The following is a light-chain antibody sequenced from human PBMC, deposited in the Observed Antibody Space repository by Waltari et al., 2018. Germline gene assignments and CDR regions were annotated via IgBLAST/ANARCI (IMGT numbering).Light chain of an antibody. CDR3: SSRDSSGYVV. J-gene: IGLJ2*01. V-gene: IGLV3-19*01. CDR2: GKN. Sequence: SSELTQDPAVSVALGQTARITCQGDSLRSYYASWYQQKPGQAPALVIYGKNNRPSGIPDRFSGSSSGTTASLTITGARAEDEADYYCSSRDSSGYVVFGGGTKLTVL. CDR1: SLRSYY.